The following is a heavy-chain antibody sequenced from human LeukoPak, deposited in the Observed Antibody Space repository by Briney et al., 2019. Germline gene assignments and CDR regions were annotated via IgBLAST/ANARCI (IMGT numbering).Heavy chain of an antibody. CDR1: GVSFSDYD. CDR2: ISFDGTNK. Sequence: GVSLRLSCTTSGVSFSDYDIHWVRQAPGKGLEWVAVISFDGTNKYYADSVKGRFTISRDNSKNTLYLQMNRLRDEDTAVYYCAKERCSGGSCYSAGEYFDYWGQGTLVTVSS. D-gene: IGHD2-15*01. V-gene: IGHV3-30*18. J-gene: IGHJ4*02. CDR3: AKERCSGGSCYSAGEYFDY.